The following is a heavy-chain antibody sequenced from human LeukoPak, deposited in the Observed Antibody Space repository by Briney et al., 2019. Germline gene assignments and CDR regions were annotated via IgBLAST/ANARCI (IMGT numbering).Heavy chain of an antibody. CDR2: INTYKGNT. Sequence: GASVKVSCKASGYTFTDFGISWVRQAPGQGLEWMGWINTYKGNTNYAQKFQGRFTMTIDTSTRTAYMVLRSLRSDDTAIYYRGRDPRVGVTAFLRPFGPLGQGTSVTVSS. CDR1: GYTFTDFG. CDR3: GRDPRVGVTAFLRPFGP. D-gene: IGHD2-21*02. V-gene: IGHV1-18*01. J-gene: IGHJ5*02.